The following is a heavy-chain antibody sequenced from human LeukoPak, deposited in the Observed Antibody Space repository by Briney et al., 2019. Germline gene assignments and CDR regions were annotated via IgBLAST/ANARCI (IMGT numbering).Heavy chain of an antibody. D-gene: IGHD2-15*01. CDR2: ISSSSSGI. CDR1: GFTFSSYS. V-gene: IGHV3-21*01. Sequence: PGGSLRLSCAASGFTFSSYSINWVRQSPGKGLEWVSSISSSSSGIHYADSVEGRFTISRDNAKNSLYLQMNSLRAEDTAVYYCTLSGYWGQGTLVTVSS. CDR3: TLSGY. J-gene: IGHJ4*02.